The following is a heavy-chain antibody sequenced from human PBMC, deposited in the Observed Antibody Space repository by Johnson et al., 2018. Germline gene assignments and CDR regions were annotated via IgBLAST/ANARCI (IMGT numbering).Heavy chain of an antibody. CDR1: GYTFTRYY. V-gene: IGHV1-46*01. D-gene: IGHD3-3*01. Sequence: QVQLVESGAEVKKPGASVKVSCKASGYTFTRYYMHWVRQAPGQGLEWMGIINPSVCRTGYAQKVQGSVTMTRDTSTTTVYMELNSPRAEDTAVYYGARGREGPYDFWSGYWHVWGQGTTVTVSS. J-gene: IGHJ6*02. CDR3: ARGREGPYDFWSGYWHV. CDR2: INPSVCRT.